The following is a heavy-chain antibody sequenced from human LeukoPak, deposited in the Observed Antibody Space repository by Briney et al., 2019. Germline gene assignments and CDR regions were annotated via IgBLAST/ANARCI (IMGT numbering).Heavy chain of an antibody. D-gene: IGHD3-22*01. V-gene: IGHV3-48*01. J-gene: IGHJ2*01. CDR2: ISISSTTI. CDR3: ASSTYSYDSSGTRHWYFDL. Sequence: PGGSLRLSCAASGFTFSSYNMNWVRQAPGKGLEWVSYISISSTTIYYADSVKGRFTISRDNGKNSLSLQMNSLRAEGTALYYCASSTYSYDSSGTRHWYFDLWGRGTLVTVSS. CDR1: GFTFSSYN.